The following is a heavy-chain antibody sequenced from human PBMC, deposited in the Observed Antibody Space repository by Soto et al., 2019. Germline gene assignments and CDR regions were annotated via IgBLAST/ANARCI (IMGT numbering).Heavy chain of an antibody. CDR1: GGSINSSTYY. D-gene: IGHD3-10*01. CDR3: ARVPWFGDFINWFDP. CDR2: IYYSGST. J-gene: IGHJ5*02. Sequence: QLQLQESGPGLVKPSETLSLTCTVSGGSINSSTYYWGWIRQPPGKGLEWIGSIYYSGSTYYNPSLKSRVTXPXXXSXXQFSLQLSSVSAADTAVYYCARVPWFGDFINWFDPWGQGTLVTVSS. V-gene: IGHV4-39*01.